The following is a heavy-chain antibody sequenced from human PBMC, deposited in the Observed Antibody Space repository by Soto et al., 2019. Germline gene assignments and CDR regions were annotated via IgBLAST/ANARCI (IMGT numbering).Heavy chain of an antibody. D-gene: IGHD2-2*01. CDR1: GGTFSSYA. J-gene: IGHJ6*02. CDR3: ASGPLTAANLLYYYYYGMDV. CDR2: IIPIFGTA. Sequence: QVQLVQSGAEVKKPGSSVKVSCTASGGTFSSYAISWVRQAPGQGLEWMGGIIPIFGTANYAQKFQGRVTITADKSTSTAYMELSSLRSEDTAVYYCASGPLTAANLLYYYYYGMDVWGQGTTVTVSS. V-gene: IGHV1-69*06.